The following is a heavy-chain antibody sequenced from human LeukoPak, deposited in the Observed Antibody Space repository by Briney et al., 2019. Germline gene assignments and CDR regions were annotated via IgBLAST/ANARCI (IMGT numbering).Heavy chain of an antibody. V-gene: IGHV6-1*01. CDR2: TYYRSKWYN. Sequence: SQTLSLTCAISGDSVSSNSATWNWIRQSPSRGREWLGRTYYRSKWYNDYAVSMKSRITINPDTSKNQFSLQLNSVTPEDTAVYYCARRKAATFGMDVWGQGTTVTVSS. CDR3: ARRKAATFGMDV. CDR1: GDSVSSNSAT. J-gene: IGHJ6*02. D-gene: IGHD6-13*01.